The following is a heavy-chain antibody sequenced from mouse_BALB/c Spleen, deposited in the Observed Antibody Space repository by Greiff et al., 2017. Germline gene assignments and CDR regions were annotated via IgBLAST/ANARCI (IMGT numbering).Heavy chain of an antibody. D-gene: IGHD1-2*01. Sequence: QVQLQQSGPGLVAPSQSLSITCTVSGFSLTSYGVHWVRQPPGKGLEWLGVIWAGGSTNYNSALMSRLSISKDNSKSQVFLKMNSLQTDDTAMYYCARDGAITTATRAMDYWGQGTSVTVSS. CDR1: GFSLTSYG. J-gene: IGHJ4*01. CDR2: IWAGGST. V-gene: IGHV2-9*02. CDR3: ARDGAITTATRAMDY.